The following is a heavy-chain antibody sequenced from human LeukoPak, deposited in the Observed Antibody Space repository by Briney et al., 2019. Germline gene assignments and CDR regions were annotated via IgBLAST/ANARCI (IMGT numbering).Heavy chain of an antibody. J-gene: IGHJ4*02. CDR2: IYSGGST. D-gene: IGHD4-17*01. CDR1: GFTVSLNY. CDR3: AKAPTVTTWVFDY. Sequence: GGSLRLSCAASGFTVSLNYMSWVRQAPGKGLEWVSVIYSGGSTYYADSVKGRFTISRQNSKNTLDLQMNSLRPEDTAVYYCAKAPTVTTWVFDYWGQGTLVTVSS. V-gene: IGHV3-53*04.